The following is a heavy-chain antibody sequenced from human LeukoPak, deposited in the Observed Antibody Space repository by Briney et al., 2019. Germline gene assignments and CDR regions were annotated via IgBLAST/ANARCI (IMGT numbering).Heavy chain of an antibody. CDR1: GFTFSSYW. CDR3: VRRYCSGGSCYGAFDY. D-gene: IGHD2-15*01. CDR2: INSDGSST. V-gene: IGHV3-74*01. Sequence: PGGSLRLSCAASGFTFSSYWMRWVRQVPGKGLVWVSRINSDGSSTTYADSVKGRFTISRDNAKNTLYLQMNSLRDEDTAVCYCVRRYCSGGSCYGAFDYWGQGTLVTVSS. J-gene: IGHJ4*02.